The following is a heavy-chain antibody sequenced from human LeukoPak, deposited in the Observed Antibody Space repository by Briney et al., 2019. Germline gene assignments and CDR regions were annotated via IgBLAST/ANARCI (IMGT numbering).Heavy chain of an antibody. CDR1: GFTFSSYV. CDR2: ISSSGSTI. D-gene: IGHD3-22*01. CDR3: ARESYDSSGYYIFFDY. Sequence: GGSLILSCAASGFTFSSYVMNWVRQAPGKGLEWVSYISSSGSTIYYADYVKGRFTISRDNAKNSLYLQMNSLRAEDTAVYYCARESYDSSGYYIFFDYWGQGTLVTVSS. V-gene: IGHV3-48*03. J-gene: IGHJ4*02.